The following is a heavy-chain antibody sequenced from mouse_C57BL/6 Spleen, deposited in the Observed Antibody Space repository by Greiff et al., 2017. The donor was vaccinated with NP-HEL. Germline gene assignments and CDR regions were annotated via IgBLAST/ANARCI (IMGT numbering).Heavy chain of an antibody. CDR1: GYTFTSYW. D-gene: IGHD1-1*01. J-gene: IGHJ1*03. Sequence: VQLQQPGAELVRPGSSVKLSCKASGYTFTSYWMHWVKQRPIQGLEWIGNIDPSDSETHYNQKFKDKATLTVDKSSSTAYMQLSSLTSEDSAVYYCARSGGYYYGSSYPWYFDVWGTGTTVTVSS. V-gene: IGHV1-52*01. CDR2: IDPSDSET. CDR3: ARSGGYYYGSSYPWYFDV.